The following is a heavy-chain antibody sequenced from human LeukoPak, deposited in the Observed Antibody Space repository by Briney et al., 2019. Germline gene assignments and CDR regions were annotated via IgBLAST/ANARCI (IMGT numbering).Heavy chain of an antibody. CDR1: GFTFSDYD. J-gene: IGHJ4*02. V-gene: IGHV3-69-1*02. CDR2: ISGLSTHI. CDR3: GRAFPPLRTSSAGDL. Sequence: GGSLRLSCSASGFTFSDYDMNWVRQAPGKGLEWVSSISGLSTHIYYGDSVKGRFSISRDNAKNSVYQQMNSLGVEDTAIYYCGRAFPPLRTSSAGDLWGQGILVTVSS. D-gene: IGHD3-16*01.